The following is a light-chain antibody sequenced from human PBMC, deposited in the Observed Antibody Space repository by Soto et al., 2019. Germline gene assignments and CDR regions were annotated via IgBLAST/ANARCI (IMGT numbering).Light chain of an antibody. V-gene: IGLV2-14*01. Sequence: QSALTQPASVSGSPGQSITFSCTGTSSDVGGYNYVSWYQQHPGKAPKLMIYDVSNRPSGVSNRFSGSKSGNTASLTISGLQAEDEADYYCSSYTSSSTLYVFGTGTKVPV. CDR2: DVS. CDR1: SSDVGGYNY. CDR3: SSYTSSSTLYV. J-gene: IGLJ1*01.